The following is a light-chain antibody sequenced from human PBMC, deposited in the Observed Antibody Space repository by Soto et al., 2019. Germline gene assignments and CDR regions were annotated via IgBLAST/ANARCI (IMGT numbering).Light chain of an antibody. CDR3: CSYTSSSTCV. J-gene: IGLJ1*01. V-gene: IGLV2-14*01. Sequence: QSALTQPASVSGSPGQSITISCTGTSSDVGSSNYVSWYQQHPGKAPKLMIFEVTNRPSGVSNRFSGSKSGNTASLTISGLQGEDEADYFCCSYTSSSTCVFGTGTKVTVL. CDR1: SSDVGSSNY. CDR2: EVT.